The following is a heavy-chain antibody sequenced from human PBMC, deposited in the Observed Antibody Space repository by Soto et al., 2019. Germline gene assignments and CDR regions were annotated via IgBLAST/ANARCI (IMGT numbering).Heavy chain of an antibody. CDR2: IYYSGST. V-gene: IGHV4-59*01. Sequence: LETKSLTCTVSGGYIISYYLSWIRKPPGKGLEWIGYIYYSGSTNYNPSLKGRVTISVDTSKNQFSLKLSSVTAADTAVYYCAVLSLRGPLLFDPWGQGTLVTVSS. CDR1: GGYIISYY. CDR3: AVLSLRGPLLFDP. J-gene: IGHJ5*02.